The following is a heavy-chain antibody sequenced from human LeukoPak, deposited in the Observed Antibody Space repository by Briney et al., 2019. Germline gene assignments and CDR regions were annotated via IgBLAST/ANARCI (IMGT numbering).Heavy chain of an antibody. CDR3: ARGVGYCSSTSCYWWFDP. CDR1: LGKEW. CDR2: INSDGSST. D-gene: IGHD2-2*01. Sequence: LGKEWRYRGRPAQEKKKVWVSRINSDGSSTSYADSVKGRFTISRDNAKNTLYLQMNSLRAEDTAVYYCARGVGYCSSTSCYWWFDPWGQGTLVTVSS. J-gene: IGHJ5*02. V-gene: IGHV3-74*01.